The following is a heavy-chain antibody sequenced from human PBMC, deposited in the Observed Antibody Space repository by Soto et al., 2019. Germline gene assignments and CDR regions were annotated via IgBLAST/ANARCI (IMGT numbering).Heavy chain of an antibody. CDR2: IIPIFGTA. D-gene: IGHD3-10*01. J-gene: IGHJ4*02. V-gene: IGHV1-69*05. CDR3: ARDLVITMVRGVGFDY. CDR1: GGTFSSYA. Sequence: QVQLVQSGAEVKKPGSSVKVSCKASGGTFSSYAISWVRQAPGQGLEWMGGIIPIFGTANYAQKFQGRVTITTDESTSKAYMELSSLRSEDTAVYYCARDLVITMVRGVGFDYWGQGTLVTVSS.